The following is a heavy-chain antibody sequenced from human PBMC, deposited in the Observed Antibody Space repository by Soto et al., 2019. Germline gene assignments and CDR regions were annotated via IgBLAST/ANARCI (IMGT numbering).Heavy chain of an antibody. CDR2: INKSGGST. CDR1: GFTCSSFA. J-gene: IGHJ4*02. V-gene: IGHV3-23*01. Sequence: PWGSLRLSGAASGFTCSSFAISWVRQAPGKGLEWVSTINKSGGSTYYADSVKGRFTTSRDNSKNMLFLQINGLRAEDTAVYYCAKDPTTTGTTFDYWGRGTLVTVSS. CDR3: AKDPTTTGTTFDY. D-gene: IGHD1-1*01.